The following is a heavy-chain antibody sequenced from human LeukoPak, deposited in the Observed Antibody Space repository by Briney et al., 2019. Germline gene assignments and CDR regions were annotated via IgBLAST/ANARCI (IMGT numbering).Heavy chain of an antibody. D-gene: IGHD2/OR15-2a*01. CDR1: GGSMSSYY. J-gene: IGHJ6*02. V-gene: IGHV4-59*01. CDR2: IYDSGST. CDR3: AKGGSTNFYYGDV. Sequence: KTSETLSLTCTVSGGSMSSYYWSWIRQPPGKGLEWIGDIYDSGSTRYNTSLESRVTISVDTSKNQFSLKLSSVTAADTAVYYCAKGGSTNFYYGDVWGQGTTVTVSS.